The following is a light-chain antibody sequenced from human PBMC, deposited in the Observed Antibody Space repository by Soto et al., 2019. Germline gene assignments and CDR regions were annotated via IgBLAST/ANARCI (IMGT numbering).Light chain of an antibody. Sequence: EIVLTQSPGTLSLSPGERATLSCRASQSVGSDFLAWYQQRPGQPPRIIIFGASGRATGIPDRFSGSGSGTDFTLTISRLEPEDFAVYYCQQYGSLSWAFGQGTKVEIK. CDR2: GAS. V-gene: IGKV3-20*01. CDR1: QSVGSDF. J-gene: IGKJ1*01. CDR3: QQYGSLSWA.